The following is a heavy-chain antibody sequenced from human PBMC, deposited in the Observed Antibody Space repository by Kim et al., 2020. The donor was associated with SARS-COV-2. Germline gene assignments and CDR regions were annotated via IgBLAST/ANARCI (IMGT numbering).Heavy chain of an antibody. CDR2: ISAYNDNT. V-gene: IGHV1-18*01. Sequence: ASVKVSCKTSGYIFTNYGFSWVRQAPGQGLEWMGWISAYNDNTNYAEKFQGRVFMTTDTATRTAYMDLRRLTSDDTAVYYCAREGYYHGSGTYSPPKYYGMDVWGQGTTVIVSS. CDR1: GYIFTNYG. J-gene: IGHJ6*02. D-gene: IGHD3-10*01. CDR3: AREGYYHGSGTYSPPKYYGMDV.